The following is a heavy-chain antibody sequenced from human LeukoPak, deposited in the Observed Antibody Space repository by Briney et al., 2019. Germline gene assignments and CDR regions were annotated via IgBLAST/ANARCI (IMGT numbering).Heavy chain of an antibody. J-gene: IGHJ4*02. Sequence: PAQTLSLTCTVSGGSISSGGYYWSWIRQHRGRGLEWIGYIYYSGSTYYHPSLKSPLPISVHTSNTQFSLKLSSVPAADTAVYYCARLYCSSTSCPFDYWGQGTLVTVSS. CDR2: IYYSGST. CDR1: GGSISSGGYY. CDR3: ARLYCSSTSCPFDY. V-gene: IGHV4-31*01. D-gene: IGHD2-2*01.